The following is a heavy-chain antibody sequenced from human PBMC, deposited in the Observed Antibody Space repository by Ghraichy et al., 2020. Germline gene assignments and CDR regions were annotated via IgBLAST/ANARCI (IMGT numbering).Heavy chain of an antibody. V-gene: IGHV3-23*01. CDR2: ISGSGGST. J-gene: IGHJ4*02. CDR3: ASRDGYSSPFDY. D-gene: IGHD6-19*01. CDR1: GFTFSSYA. Sequence: LSLTCAASGFTFSSYAMSWVRQAPGKGLEWVSAISGSGGSTYYADSVKGRFTISRDNSKNTLYLQMNSLRAEDTAVYYCASRDGYSSPFDYWGQGTLVTVSS.